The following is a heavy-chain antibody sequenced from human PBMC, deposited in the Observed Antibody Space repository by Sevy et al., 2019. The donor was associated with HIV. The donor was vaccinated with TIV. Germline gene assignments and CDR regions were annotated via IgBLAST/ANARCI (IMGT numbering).Heavy chain of an antibody. V-gene: IGHV4-59*01. CDR3: ARAGVKGYSGSYYGFDY. CDR2: IYYSGST. Sequence: SETLSLTCTVSGGSISSYYWSWIGQPPGKGLEWIGYIYYSGSTNYNPSLKSRVTISVDTSKNQFSLKLSSVTAADTAVYYCARAGVKGYSGSYYGFDYWGQGALVTVSS. CDR1: GGSISSYY. J-gene: IGHJ4*02. D-gene: IGHD1-26*01.